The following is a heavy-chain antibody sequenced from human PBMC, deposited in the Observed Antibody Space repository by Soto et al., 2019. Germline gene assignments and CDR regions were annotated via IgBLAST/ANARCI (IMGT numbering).Heavy chain of an antibody. J-gene: IGHJ6*02. D-gene: IGHD2-8*02. Sequence: QVQLVQSGAEVKKTGSSVKVSCKTSGGTFSTFGISWVRQAPGQGLEWMGGIIPFFGTAEYSQKFEDRITITADESTNTVYMDLRSLTSEDTAIYYCATSVGIAPTGEDGMDVWGQGTSVTVSS. CDR1: GGTFSTFG. CDR3: ATSVGIAPTGEDGMDV. CDR2: IIPFFGTA. V-gene: IGHV1-69*01.